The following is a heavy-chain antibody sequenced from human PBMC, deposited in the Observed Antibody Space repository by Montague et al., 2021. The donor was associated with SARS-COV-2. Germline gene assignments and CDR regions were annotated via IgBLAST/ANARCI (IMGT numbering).Heavy chain of an antibody. Sequence: ETLSLTCTVSGGSISSFYWSWFRQPTGKGLELIGYISGSGSANYNPSLTSRVTMSVDTSKNQFSLKVNSVTAADTAVYYCARHYSATLPAVYWGQGTLVTVSS. D-gene: IGHD2-15*01. CDR1: GGSISSFY. CDR3: ARHYSATLPAVY. CDR2: ISGSGSA. J-gene: IGHJ4*02. V-gene: IGHV4-59*08.